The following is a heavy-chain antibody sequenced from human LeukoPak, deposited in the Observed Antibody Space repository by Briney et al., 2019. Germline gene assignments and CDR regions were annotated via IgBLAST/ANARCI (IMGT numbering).Heavy chain of an antibody. V-gene: IGHV3-21*04. J-gene: IGHJ6*02. Sequence: GGSLRLSCAASGFTFSSYSMNWVRQAPGKGLEWVSSISSSSSYIYYADSVKGRFTISRDNSKNTLYLQMNSLRAEDTAVYYCAKELSLLYSSSWYGGYYYYYYGMDVWGQGTTVTVSS. CDR3: AKELSLLYSSSWYGGYYYYYYGMDV. CDR2: ISSSSSYI. CDR1: GFTFSSYS. D-gene: IGHD6-13*01.